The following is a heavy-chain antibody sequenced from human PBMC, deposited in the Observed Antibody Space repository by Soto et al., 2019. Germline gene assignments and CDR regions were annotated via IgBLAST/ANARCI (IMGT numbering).Heavy chain of an antibody. CDR2: ISAYNGNT. J-gene: IGHJ4*02. CDR1: GYTFTSYG. Sequence: QVQLVQSGAEVKKPGASVKVSCKASGYTFTSYGISWVRQAPGQGLEWMGWISAYNGNTKYAQKFQGRVTMTTDTATSTADMEVRSHRSDDTAVYYCAGDAAAGLNDYWGQGTLVTVSS. D-gene: IGHD6-13*01. V-gene: IGHV1-18*01. CDR3: AGDAAAGLNDY.